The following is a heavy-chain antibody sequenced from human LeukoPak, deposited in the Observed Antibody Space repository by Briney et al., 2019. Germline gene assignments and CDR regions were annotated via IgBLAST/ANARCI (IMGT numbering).Heavy chain of an antibody. Sequence: PSETLSLTCTVSGESISGFYWTWIRQPPGKGLEWIGYIYYSGSTNYNPSLKSRVTISVDTSKNQFSLKLSSVTAADTAVYYCARGNSYYDSSGYFPWESFQHWGQGTLVTVSS. V-gene: IGHV4-59*01. CDR1: GESISGFY. CDR3: ARGNSYYDSSGYFPWESFQH. D-gene: IGHD3-22*01. CDR2: IYYSGST. J-gene: IGHJ1*01.